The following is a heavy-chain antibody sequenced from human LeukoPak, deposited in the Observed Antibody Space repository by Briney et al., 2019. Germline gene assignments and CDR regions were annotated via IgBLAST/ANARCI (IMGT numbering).Heavy chain of an antibody. Sequence: GGSLRLSCAASGFTFSSYAMHWVRQAPGKGLEWVAVISYDGSNKYYADSVKGRFTISRDNSKNTLYLQMNSLRAEDTAVYSCAGSGSSRDGFPGRFSYWGQGTLVTVSS. V-gene: IGHV3-30*04. CDR3: AGSGSSRDGFPGRFSY. D-gene: IGHD5-24*01. CDR2: ISYDGSNK. CDR1: GFTFSSYA. J-gene: IGHJ4*02.